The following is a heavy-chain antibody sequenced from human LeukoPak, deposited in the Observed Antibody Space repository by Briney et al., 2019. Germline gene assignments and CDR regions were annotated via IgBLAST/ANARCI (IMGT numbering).Heavy chain of an antibody. CDR2: IGTAGDT. Sequence: GGSLRLSCAASGFTFSSYDMHWVRQATGKGPEWVSGIGTAGDTYYPGSVKGRFTISRENAKNSLYLQMNSLRAEDTAVYYCARKMNIVGAQGWGYGLDVWGHGTTVTVSS. CDR1: GFTFSSYD. V-gene: IGHV3-13*04. CDR3: ARKMNIVGAQGWGYGLDV. D-gene: IGHD1-26*01. J-gene: IGHJ6*02.